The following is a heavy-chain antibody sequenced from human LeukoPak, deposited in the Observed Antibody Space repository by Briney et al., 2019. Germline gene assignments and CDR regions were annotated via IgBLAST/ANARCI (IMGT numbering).Heavy chain of an antibody. V-gene: IGHV1-2*02. CDR1: GYTFTGYY. J-gene: IGHJ5*02. CDR2: TNPNSGGT. D-gene: IGHD4-17*01. CDR3: ASWQGIYGDYVRFDP. Sequence: ASVKVSCKASGYTFTGYYMHWVRQAPGQGLEWMGWTNPNSGGTNYAQKFQGRVTMTRDTSISTAYMELSRLRSDDTAVYYCASWQGIYGDYVRFDPWGQGTLVTVSS.